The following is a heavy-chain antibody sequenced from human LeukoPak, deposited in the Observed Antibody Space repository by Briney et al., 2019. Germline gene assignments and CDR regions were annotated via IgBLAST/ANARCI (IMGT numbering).Heavy chain of an antibody. J-gene: IGHJ4*02. V-gene: IGHV3-64D*09. D-gene: IGHD2-15*01. CDR2: ISTNGGST. Sequence: GGSLRLSCSASGXTFSNYAIHWVRQAPGKGLEYVSAISTNGGSTYYADSVKGRFTISRDNSKNTLYLQMSSLRAEDTAVYYCVKGYCSSGNCFSRTMYCFDYWGQGTLVTVSS. CDR1: GXTFSNYA. CDR3: VKGYCSSGNCFSRTMYCFDY.